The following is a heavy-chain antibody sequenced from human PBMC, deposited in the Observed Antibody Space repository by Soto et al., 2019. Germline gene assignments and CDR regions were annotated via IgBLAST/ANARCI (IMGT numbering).Heavy chain of an antibody. CDR2: IWYDGSNK. CDR3: ARDPELGCSRTSCLQLDY. J-gene: IGHJ4*02. V-gene: IGHV3-33*01. CDR1: GFTFSRFG. D-gene: IGHD2-2*01. Sequence: QVQLVESGGGVVQPGRSLRLSCAASGFTFSRFGMYWVRQAPGKGLEWVARIWYDGSNKAYADSVKGRFTISRDNSKNTLFLQMDSLRAEDTAVYYCARDPELGCSRTSCLQLDYWGQGALVTVSS.